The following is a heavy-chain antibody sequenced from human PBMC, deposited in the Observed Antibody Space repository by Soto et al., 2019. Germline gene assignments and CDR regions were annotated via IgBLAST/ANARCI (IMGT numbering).Heavy chain of an antibody. D-gene: IGHD5-12*01. CDR2: IISMFGTP. V-gene: IGHV1-69*12. CDR1: GATFSISV. Sequence: QVQLVQSGAELKKPGSSVKVSCSASGATFSISVFNWVRQAPGQGLEWMGGIISMFGTPNYSQKFQGRVTISADESTSTGYMELNNLRSDDTAIYYCARDLGGGYEPGDYWGQGTQVTVSS. CDR3: ARDLGGGYEPGDY. J-gene: IGHJ4*02.